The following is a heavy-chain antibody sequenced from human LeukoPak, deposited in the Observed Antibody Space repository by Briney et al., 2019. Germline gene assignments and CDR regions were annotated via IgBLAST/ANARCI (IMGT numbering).Heavy chain of an antibody. Sequence: GGSLRLSCAAPGFTFSSYGMHWVRQAPGKGLEWVAFIRYDGSNKYYADSVKGRFTISRDNSKNTLYLQMNSLRAEDTAVYYCAKLLMEYWGQGTLVTVSS. CDR1: GFTFSSYG. J-gene: IGHJ4*02. D-gene: IGHD2/OR15-2a*01. CDR2: IRYDGSNK. V-gene: IGHV3-30*02. CDR3: AKLLMEY.